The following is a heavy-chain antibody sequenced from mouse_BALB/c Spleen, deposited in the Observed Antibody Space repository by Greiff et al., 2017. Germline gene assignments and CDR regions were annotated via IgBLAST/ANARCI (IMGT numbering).Heavy chain of an antibody. CDR1: GYTFTSYY. Sequence: QVQLQQSGPELVKPGASVKMSCKASGYTFTSYYIHWVKQRPGQGLEWIGWIYPGDGSTKYNEKFKGKTTLTADKSSSTAYMLLSSLTSEGSAISCCERGAFYWGGAMDYWGQGTSVTVSS. CDR2: IYPGDGST. D-gene: IGHD2-1*01. J-gene: IGHJ4*01. V-gene: IGHV1S56*01. CDR3: ERGAFYWGGAMDY.